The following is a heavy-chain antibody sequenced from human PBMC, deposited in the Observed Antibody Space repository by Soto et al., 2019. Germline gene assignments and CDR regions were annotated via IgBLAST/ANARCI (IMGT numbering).Heavy chain of an antibody. CDR1: GGSISSYY. D-gene: IGHD4-17*01. CDR3: ATDYGDDYYYYGMDV. V-gene: IGHV4-59*01. CDR2: IYYSGST. Sequence: SEPLSLTCTVSGGSISSYYWSWIRQPPGKGLEWIGYIYYSGSTNYNPSLKSRVTISVDTSKNQFSLKLSSVTAADTAVYYCATDYGDDYYYYGMDVWGQGTTVTVSS. J-gene: IGHJ6*02.